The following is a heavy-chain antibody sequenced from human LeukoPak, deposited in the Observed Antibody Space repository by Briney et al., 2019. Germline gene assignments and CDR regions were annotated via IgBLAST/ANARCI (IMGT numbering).Heavy chain of an antibody. CDR2: ISAYNGNT. J-gene: IGHJ4*02. V-gene: IGHV1-18*04. Sequence: ASVKVSCKASGYTFTDYYMHWVRQAPGQGLEWMGWISAYNGNTNYAQKLQGRVTMTTDTSTSTAYMELRSLRSDDTAVYYCARRAAADYWGQGTLVTVSS. CDR3: ARRAAADY. CDR1: GYTFTDYY. D-gene: IGHD6-25*01.